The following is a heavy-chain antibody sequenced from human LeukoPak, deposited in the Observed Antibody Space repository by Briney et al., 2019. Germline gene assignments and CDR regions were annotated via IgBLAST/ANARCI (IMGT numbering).Heavy chain of an antibody. Sequence: ASVKVSCXTSGYTFINYGITWARQALGQGLEWMAWVSAYGDNTNYVQKIQGRVTMTTDTSTSTAYMELRSLRSDDTAVYYCARDCIGCHGFDYWGQGTLVTVSS. V-gene: IGHV1-18*01. CDR1: GYTFINYG. CDR2: VSAYGDNT. J-gene: IGHJ4*02. D-gene: IGHD2-15*01. CDR3: ARDCIGCHGFDY.